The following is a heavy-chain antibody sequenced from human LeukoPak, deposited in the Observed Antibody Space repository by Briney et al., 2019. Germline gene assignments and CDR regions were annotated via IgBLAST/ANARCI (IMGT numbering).Heavy chain of an antibody. Sequence: GGSLRLSCAASGFTFSDYYMSWIRQAPGKGLAWVSYISSSGSTMYYANSLKGRFTISRDNAKNSLYLQMNSLRAEDTAVYYCARNKRRYDYWGQGTLVTVSS. D-gene: IGHD1/OR15-1a*01. CDR2: ISSSGSTM. V-gene: IGHV3-11*01. CDR3: ARNKRRYDY. J-gene: IGHJ4*02. CDR1: GFTFSDYY.